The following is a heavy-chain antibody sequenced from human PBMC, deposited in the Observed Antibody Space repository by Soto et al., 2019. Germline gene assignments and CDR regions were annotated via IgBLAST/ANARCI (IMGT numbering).Heavy chain of an antibody. D-gene: IGHD3-22*01. Sequence: GGSLRLSCAASGFTFSSYAMHWVRQAPGKGLEWVAVISYDGSNKYYADSVKGRFTISRDNSKNTLYLQMNSLRAEDTAVYYCARDLNYYYDSSGYPVTAFDDWGQGTLVTVSS. J-gene: IGHJ4*02. CDR1: GFTFSSYA. V-gene: IGHV3-30*04. CDR3: ARDLNYYYDSSGYPVTAFDD. CDR2: ISYDGSNK.